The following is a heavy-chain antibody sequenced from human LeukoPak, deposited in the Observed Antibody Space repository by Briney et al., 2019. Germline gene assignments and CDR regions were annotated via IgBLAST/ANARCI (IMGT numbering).Heavy chain of an antibody. CDR2: IKSKTDGGTT. J-gene: IGHJ4*02. D-gene: IGHD2-15*01. V-gene: IGHV3-15*01. CDR1: GLTFSNAW. CDR3: TALGAALEY. Sequence: PGGSLRLSCVASGLTFSNAWMSWIRQAPGRGLQWVGHIKSKTDGGTTDYAAPVKGRFTISRDDSKNTLYLQMNSLKNEDAALYYCTALGAALEYWGQGTLVTVSS.